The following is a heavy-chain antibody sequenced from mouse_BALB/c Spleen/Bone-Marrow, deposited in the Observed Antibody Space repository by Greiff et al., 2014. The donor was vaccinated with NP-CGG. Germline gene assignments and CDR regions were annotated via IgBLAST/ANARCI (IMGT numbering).Heavy chain of an antibody. D-gene: IGHD1-1*02. Sequence: EVQLQQSGPGLVKPSQSLSLTCTVTGYSITSDYAWNWIRQFPGNKLEWMGYISYSGSTSYNPSLKSRISITRDTSKNRFFLQLNSVTTEDTATYYCASYYGNYAMDYWGQGTSVTVSS. CDR2: ISYSGST. J-gene: IGHJ4*01. V-gene: IGHV3-2*02. CDR1: GYSITSDYA. CDR3: ASYYGNYAMDY.